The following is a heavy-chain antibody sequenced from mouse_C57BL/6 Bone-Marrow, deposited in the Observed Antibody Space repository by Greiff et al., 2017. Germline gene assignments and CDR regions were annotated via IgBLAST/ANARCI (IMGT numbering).Heavy chain of an antibody. V-gene: IGHV1-62-2*01. J-gene: IGHJ1*03. CDR1: GYTFTEYT. CDR3: ARHEDEAGTGWYFDV. D-gene: IGHD4-1*01. Sequence: VQLQQSGAELVKPGASVKLSCKASGYTFTEYTIHWVKQRPGQGLEWIGWFYPGSGSIKYNEKFKDKATLNADKSSSTVYMGLSRLTSDDSAVYFCARHEDEAGTGWYFDVWGTGTTVTVSS. CDR2: FYPGSGSI.